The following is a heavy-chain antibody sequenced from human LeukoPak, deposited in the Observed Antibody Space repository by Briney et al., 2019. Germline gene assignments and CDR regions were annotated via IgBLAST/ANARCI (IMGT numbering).Heavy chain of an antibody. CDR2: IQPGDSDT. J-gene: IGHJ4*02. D-gene: IGHD1-14*01. Sequence: GESLKISCKGSGYSFTSYWIGWVRQMPGKSPEWMGIIQPGDSDTRYSPSFQGQVTILADKSISTAYLQWSRLKASDTAIYYCAKYNTRQTHFDYWGQGSLVTVSS. CDR1: GYSFTSYW. CDR3: AKYNTRQTHFDY. V-gene: IGHV5-51*01.